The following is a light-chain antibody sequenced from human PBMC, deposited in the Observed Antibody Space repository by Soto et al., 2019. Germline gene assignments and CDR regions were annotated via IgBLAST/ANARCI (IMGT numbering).Light chain of an antibody. CDR1: QNVNRY. Sequence: AIQLTQSPSSLSASVGDRVTITCRTSQNVNRYLNWYQEQPGKAPKLLIYAASSLQSGVPSRFSGSGSGTDFTLTISSLQPEDFATYYCLQDYNYPRTFGQGTKVDIK. V-gene: IGKV1-6*01. CDR2: AAS. CDR3: LQDYNYPRT. J-gene: IGKJ1*01.